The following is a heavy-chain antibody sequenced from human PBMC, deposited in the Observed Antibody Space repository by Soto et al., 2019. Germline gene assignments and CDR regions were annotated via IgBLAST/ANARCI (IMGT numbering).Heavy chain of an antibody. CDR3: ARVKPYDYGDYRGGWFDP. J-gene: IGHJ5*02. Sequence: QVQLVQSGAEVKKPGASVKVSCKASGYTFTSYGISWVRQAPGQGLEWMGWISAYNGNTNYAQKLQGRVTMTTDTSTSTAYMELRSLRSDDTAVHYCARVKPYDYGDYRGGWFDPWGQGTLVTVSS. D-gene: IGHD4-17*01. CDR2: ISAYNGNT. V-gene: IGHV1-18*04. CDR1: GYTFTSYG.